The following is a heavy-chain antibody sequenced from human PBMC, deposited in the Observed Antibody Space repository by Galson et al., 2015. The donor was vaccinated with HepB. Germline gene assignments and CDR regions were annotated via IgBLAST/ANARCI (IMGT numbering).Heavy chain of an antibody. J-gene: IGHJ4*02. D-gene: IGHD1-7*01. CDR1: GYTFTGYY. CDR2: INPNGGAS. Sequence: SVKVSCKASGYTFTGYYIHWVRQAPGQGLEWMGWINPNGGASKVARKFQGRVTLTRDTSITTAYMDLNSLTYDDTAVYYCARAGNSVDHFDHWGQGTLVTASS. V-gene: IGHV1-2*02. CDR3: ARAGNSVDHFDH.